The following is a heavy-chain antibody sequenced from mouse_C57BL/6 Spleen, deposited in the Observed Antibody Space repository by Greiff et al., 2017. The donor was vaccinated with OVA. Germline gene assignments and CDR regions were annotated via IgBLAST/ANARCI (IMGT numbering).Heavy chain of an antibody. D-gene: IGHD2-4*01. CDR3: ARRDYDGGMDY. CDR1: GYAFSSSW. Sequence: QVQLKESGPELVKPGASVKISCKASGYAFSSSWMNWVKQRPGKGLEWIGRIYPGGGGTNYNGKFKGKATLTADKSSSTAYMHRRSLASDDSAVYFCARRDYDGGMDYWGQGTSVTVSS. V-gene: IGHV1-82*01. CDR2: IYPGGGGT. J-gene: IGHJ4*01.